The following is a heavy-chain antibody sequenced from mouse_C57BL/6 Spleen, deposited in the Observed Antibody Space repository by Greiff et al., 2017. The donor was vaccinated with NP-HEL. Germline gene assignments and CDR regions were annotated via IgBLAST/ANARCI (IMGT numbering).Heavy chain of an antibody. V-gene: IGHV3-6*01. J-gene: IGHJ3*01. CDR1: GYSITSGYY. D-gene: IGHD3-2*02. Sequence: VQLQESGPGLVKPSQSLSLTCSVTGYSITSGYYWNWIRQFPGNKLEWMGYISYDGSNNYNPSLKNRISITRDTSKNQFFLKLNSVTTEDTATYYCARDPAQVTWAWFAYWGQGTLVTVSA. CDR2: ISYDGSN. CDR3: ARDPAQVTWAWFAY.